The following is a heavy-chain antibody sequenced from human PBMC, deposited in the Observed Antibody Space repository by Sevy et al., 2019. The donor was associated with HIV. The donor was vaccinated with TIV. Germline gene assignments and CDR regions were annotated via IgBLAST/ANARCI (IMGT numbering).Heavy chain of an antibody. D-gene: IGHD2-15*01. J-gene: IGHJ6*02. CDR2: IYSGGST. V-gene: IGHV3-53*01. Sequence: GGSLRLSCAASGFTVSSNYMSWVRQGPGKGLEWVSVIYSGGSTYYADSVKGRFTVSRDISNNTLYLQMNSLRADDTAVYYCARFRTVAETYGMDVWGQGTTVSVSS. CDR1: GFTVSSNY. CDR3: ARFRTVAETYGMDV.